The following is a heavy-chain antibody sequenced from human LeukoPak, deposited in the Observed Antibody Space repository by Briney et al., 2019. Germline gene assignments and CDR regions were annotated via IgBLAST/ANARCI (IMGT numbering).Heavy chain of an antibody. J-gene: IGHJ5*02. CDR3: ARDSMRFSGGRWFDP. CDR1: GYTFTSYG. Sequence: ASVKVSCKASGYTFTSYGIIWVRQAPGQGGEWMGWISAYNGNTNYAQTLQGRVTMTTDTSTSTAYMELRSLRSDDTAVYYCARDSMRFSGGRWFDPWGQGTLVTVPS. CDR2: ISAYNGNT. D-gene: IGHD3-10*01. V-gene: IGHV1-18*01.